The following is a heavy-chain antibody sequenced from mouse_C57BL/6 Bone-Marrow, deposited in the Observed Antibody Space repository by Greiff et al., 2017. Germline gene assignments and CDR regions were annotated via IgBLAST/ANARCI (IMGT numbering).Heavy chain of an antibody. D-gene: IGHD1-2*01. V-gene: IGHV14-3*01. Sequence: EVMLVESVAELVRPGASVKLSCTASGFNIKNTYMHWVKQRPEQGLEWIGRIDPANGNTKYAPQFQGKATITADTSSNTAYLQLSSLTSEDTAIYYCAVDYYGPWFAYWGQGTLVTVSA. CDR2: IDPANGNT. J-gene: IGHJ3*01. CDR1: GFNIKNTY. CDR3: AVDYYGPWFAY.